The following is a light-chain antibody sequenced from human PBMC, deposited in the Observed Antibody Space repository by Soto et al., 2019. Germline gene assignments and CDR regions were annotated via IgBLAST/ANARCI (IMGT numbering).Light chain of an antibody. V-gene: IGKV1-5*03. Sequence: DIQMTQSPSTLSASVGDRVTITCRASQSISSWLAWYQQKPGKAPKLLIYKASSLDSGVPSRFSGSGSGTEFTLTISSLQPDDFANYYCQQYNSYQTFGQGTKVEIK. CDR1: QSISSW. J-gene: IGKJ1*01. CDR3: QQYNSYQT. CDR2: KAS.